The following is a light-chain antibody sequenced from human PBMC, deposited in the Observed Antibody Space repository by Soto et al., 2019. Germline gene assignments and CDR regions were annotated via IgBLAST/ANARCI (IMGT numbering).Light chain of an antibody. Sequence: DIVLTQSPAILSLSPGERATLSCRASEDVGNSLAWYQQRPGQSPRLLIYDVSNRATGIPSRFSGSGSGADFTLTISSLEPDDFAVYYCQQRYHWPRTFGQGTKVDI. CDR2: DVS. CDR3: QQRYHWPRT. V-gene: IGKV3-11*01. CDR1: EDVGNS. J-gene: IGKJ1*01.